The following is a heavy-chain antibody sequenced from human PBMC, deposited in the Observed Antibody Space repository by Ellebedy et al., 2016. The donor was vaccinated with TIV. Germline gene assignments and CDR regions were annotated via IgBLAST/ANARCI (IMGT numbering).Heavy chain of an antibody. CDR3: ERAGSSGWEPYFDL. Sequence: GESLKISCAVSGFTFSDYYMSWIRQAPGKGLEWISYICHTGSTIYSVDSVKGRFTVSRDNAKNSLYLQMNSLRAEDTAVYYCERAGSSGWEPYFDLWGRGTLVTVSS. CDR2: ICHTGSTI. J-gene: IGHJ2*01. CDR1: GFTFSDYY. V-gene: IGHV3-11*01. D-gene: IGHD6-19*01.